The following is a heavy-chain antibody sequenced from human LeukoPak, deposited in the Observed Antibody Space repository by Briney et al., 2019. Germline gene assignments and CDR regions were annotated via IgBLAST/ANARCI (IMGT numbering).Heavy chain of an antibody. Sequence: KPSQTLSLTRTVSGGSITSGGYYWSWIRQHPGKGLEWIGYISSSGTTYYNPSLKSRVTISLDTSKNQFSLNLSSVSAADTAVYYCARDIWNYYFDYWGRGTLVSVSS. CDR2: ISSSGTT. D-gene: IGHD1-7*01. CDR3: ARDIWNYYFDY. J-gene: IGHJ4*02. V-gene: IGHV4-31*03. CDR1: GGSITSGGYY.